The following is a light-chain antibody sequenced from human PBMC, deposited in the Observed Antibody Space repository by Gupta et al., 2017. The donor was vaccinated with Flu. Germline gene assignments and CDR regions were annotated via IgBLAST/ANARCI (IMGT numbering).Light chain of an antibody. V-gene: IGKV1-33*01. CDR2: DAS. Sequence: DVQMTQSPSSLSASVGDRVTITCQASQDIDNYLNWYQQKPGNAPQLLIHDASSLEPGVPSRFSGSGSGTDFTFTISSLHPEDTATYYCHQFDSLPYSFGQGTQLEIK. J-gene: IGKJ2*03. CDR1: QDIDNY. CDR3: HQFDSLPYS.